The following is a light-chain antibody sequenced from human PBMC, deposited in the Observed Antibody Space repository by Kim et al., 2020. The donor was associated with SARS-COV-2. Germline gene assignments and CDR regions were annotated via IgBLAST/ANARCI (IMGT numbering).Light chain of an antibody. CDR2: KDS. J-gene: IGLJ3*02. CDR3: QSADSSGAYVL. V-gene: IGLV3-25*03. CDR1: TLTKQY. Sequence: PGQTARITCSGNTLTKQYAYWYQQKSGQAPLLILYKDSERPSGIPERFSGSNSGTTVTLTISGVQAEDGTDYYCQSADSSGAYVLFGGGTQLTVL.